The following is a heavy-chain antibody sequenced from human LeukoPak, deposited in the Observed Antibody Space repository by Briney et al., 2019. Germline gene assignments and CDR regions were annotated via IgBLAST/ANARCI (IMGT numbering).Heavy chain of an antibody. J-gene: IGHJ5*02. V-gene: IGHV4-4*09. Sequence: SETLSLTSSGSGGSINNYRWSWIPQPPGLGREWLGYIYRGKTTNYNTSLKRRATSSVDTSKNQFSLTLNSVTATDTAVYYCATHWPEATKTYSYWFDPWGQGTLVTVSS. CDR2: IYRGKTT. D-gene: IGHD1/OR15-1a*01. CDR1: GGSINNYR. CDR3: ATHWPEATKTYSYWFDP.